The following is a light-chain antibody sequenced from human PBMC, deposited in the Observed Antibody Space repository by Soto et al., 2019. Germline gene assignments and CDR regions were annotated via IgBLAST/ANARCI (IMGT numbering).Light chain of an antibody. J-gene: IGKJ1*01. CDR3: QQYTNWPKT. CDR1: QSVNSN. Sequence: EIVMTQSPATLSVSPGERATLSCRASQSVNSNLAWYQQKPGQAPRLLIYGASTRAAGIPARFSGSGSGTEFTLTISSLQSEDFAVYYCQQYTNWPKTFGQGTKVDIK. CDR2: GAS. V-gene: IGKV3-15*01.